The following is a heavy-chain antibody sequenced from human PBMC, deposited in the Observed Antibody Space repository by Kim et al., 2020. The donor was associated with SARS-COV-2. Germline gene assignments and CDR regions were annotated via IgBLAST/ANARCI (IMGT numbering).Heavy chain of an antibody. D-gene: IGHD2-2*01. CDR3: ARVPAAKGWFDP. Sequence: SETLSLTCTVSGGSISSGSYYWSWIRQPAGKGLEWIGRIYTSGSTNYNPSLKSRVTISVDTSKNQFSLKLSSVTAADTAVYYCARVPAAKGWFDPWGQGTLVTVSS. CDR1: GGSISSGSYY. V-gene: IGHV4-61*02. CDR2: IYTSGST. J-gene: IGHJ5*02.